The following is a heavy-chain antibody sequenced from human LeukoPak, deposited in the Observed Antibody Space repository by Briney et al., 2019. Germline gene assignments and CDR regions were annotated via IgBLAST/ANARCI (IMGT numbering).Heavy chain of an antibody. D-gene: IGHD2/OR15-2a*01. V-gene: IGHV3-48*01. CDR3: ARDSTRILGLFDY. J-gene: IGHJ4*02. CDR1: GFPFSSYG. CDR2: ISSRSDSE. Sequence: PGGSLRLSCVASGFPFSSYGMNWVRQAPEKGLEWVSYISSRSDSENYADSVKGRFTISRDNIRNLLYLQMNSLRAEDTAVYFCARDSTRILGLFDYWGQGTLVTISS.